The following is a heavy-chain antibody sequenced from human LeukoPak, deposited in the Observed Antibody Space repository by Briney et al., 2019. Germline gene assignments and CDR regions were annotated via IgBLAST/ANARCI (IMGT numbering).Heavy chain of an antibody. J-gene: IGHJ2*01. D-gene: IGHD3-22*01. CDR1: GYTFTSYD. V-gene: IGHV1-8*03. CDR2: MNPNSGNT. CDR3: ARRSYYDSSGYYYSFWYFDL. Sequence: ASVKVSCKASGYTFTSYDINWVRQATGQGLEWMGWMNPNSGNTGYAQKFQGRVTITRNTSISTAYMELSSLRSEDTAVYYCARRSYYDSSGYYYSFWYFDLWGRGTLVTVSS.